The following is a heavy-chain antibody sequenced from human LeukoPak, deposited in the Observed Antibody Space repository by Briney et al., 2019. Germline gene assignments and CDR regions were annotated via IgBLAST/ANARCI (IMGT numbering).Heavy chain of an antibody. CDR2: ISYDGSNK. J-gene: IGHJ6*02. D-gene: IGHD2-15*01. CDR3: ARPEVVVAATSSMYYYGMDV. CDR1: GFTFSSYA. Sequence: GGSLRLSCVASGFTFSSYAMHWVRQAPGKGLEWVAVISYDGSNKYYADSVKGRFTISRDNSKNTLYLQMNSLRAEDTAVYYCARPEVVVAATSSMYYYGMDVWGQGTTVTVSS. V-gene: IGHV3-30-3*01.